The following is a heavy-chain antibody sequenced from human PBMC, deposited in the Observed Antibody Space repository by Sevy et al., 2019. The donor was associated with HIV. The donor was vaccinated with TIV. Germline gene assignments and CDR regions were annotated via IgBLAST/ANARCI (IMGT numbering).Heavy chain of an antibody. D-gene: IGHD3-3*01. CDR1: GGSISSSSYY. J-gene: IGHJ6*02. CDR3: ARHQARPGGLRFGKGPYYYYGMDV. Sequence: SETLSLTCTVSGGSISSSSYYWGWIRQPPGKGLEWIGSIYYSGSTYYNPSLKSRVTISVDTPKNQFSLKLSSVTAADTAVYYCARHQARPGGLRFGKGPYYYYGMDVWGQGTTVTVSS. V-gene: IGHV4-39*01. CDR2: IYYSGST.